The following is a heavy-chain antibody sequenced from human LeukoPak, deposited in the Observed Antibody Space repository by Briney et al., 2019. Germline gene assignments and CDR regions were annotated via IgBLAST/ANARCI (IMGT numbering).Heavy chain of an antibody. CDR3: ARGLNDSWTGENY. V-gene: IGHV4-39*07. Sequence: SETLSLTCTVSGGSISITSHYWGWIRQPPGKGLEWIGIIYYSGSTYYNPSLKSRLTMSVDTSKNQFSLKVRYVTAADTAVYYCARGLNDSWTGENYWGQGTLVTVSS. CDR1: GGSISITSHY. D-gene: IGHD3-3*01. J-gene: IGHJ4*02. CDR2: IYYSGST.